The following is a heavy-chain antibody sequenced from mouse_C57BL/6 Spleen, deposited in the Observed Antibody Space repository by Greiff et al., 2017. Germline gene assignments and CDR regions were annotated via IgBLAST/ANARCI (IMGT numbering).Heavy chain of an antibody. CDR1: GYTFTSYW. Sequence: QVQLQQPGAELVRPGSSVKLSCKASGYTFTSYWMDWVKQRPGQGLEWIGNIYPSDSETHYNQKFKDKATLTVDKSSRTAYMQLSSLTSEDSAVYYCARSTTVDYFDYWGQGTTLTVSS. V-gene: IGHV1-61*01. J-gene: IGHJ2*01. CDR3: ARSTTVDYFDY. CDR2: IYPSDSET. D-gene: IGHD1-1*01.